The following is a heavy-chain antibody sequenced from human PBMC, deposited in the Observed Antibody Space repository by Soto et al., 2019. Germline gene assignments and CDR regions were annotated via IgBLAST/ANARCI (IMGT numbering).Heavy chain of an antibody. CDR2: IQSGGPT. V-gene: IGHV3-66*01. Sequence: GGSLRLSCAASGFTVSSKYMSWVRQAPGKGLEWVSLIQSGGPTYYADSVKGRFTISRDTSENTVHLQMDSLRAEDTAVYFCVRDVVLCDGGRCYGVPLDVWGKGPRSPSPQ. CDR1: GFTVSSKY. CDR3: VRDVVLCDGGRCYGVPLDV. D-gene: IGHD2-15*01. J-gene: IGHJ6*01.